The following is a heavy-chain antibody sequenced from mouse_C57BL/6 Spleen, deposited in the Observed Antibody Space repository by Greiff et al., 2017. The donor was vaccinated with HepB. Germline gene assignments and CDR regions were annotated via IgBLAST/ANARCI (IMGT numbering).Heavy chain of an antibody. CDR1: GFNIKDDY. D-gene: IGHD3-3*01. CDR3: TTAEVYYFDY. V-gene: IGHV14-4*01. CDR2: IDPENGDT. J-gene: IGHJ2*01. Sequence: VQLQQSGAELVRPGASVKLSCTASGFNIKDDYMHWVKQRPEQGLEWIGWIDPENGDTEYASKFQGKATITADTSSNTAYLQLSSLTSEDTAVYYCTTAEVYYFDYWGQGTTLTVSS.